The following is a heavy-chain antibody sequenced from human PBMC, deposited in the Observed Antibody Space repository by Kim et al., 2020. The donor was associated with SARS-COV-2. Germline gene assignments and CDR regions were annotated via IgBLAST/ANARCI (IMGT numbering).Heavy chain of an antibody. CDR2: IIPIFGTA. CDR3: ARDPRGGIVGATA. D-gene: IGHD1-26*01. Sequence: SVKVSCKASGGTFSSYAISWVRQAPGQGLEWMGGIIPIFGTANYAQKFQGRVTITADESTSTAYMELSSLRSEDTAVYYCARDPRGGIVGATAWGQGTLVTVSS. J-gene: IGHJ5*02. CDR1: GGTFSSYA. V-gene: IGHV1-69*13.